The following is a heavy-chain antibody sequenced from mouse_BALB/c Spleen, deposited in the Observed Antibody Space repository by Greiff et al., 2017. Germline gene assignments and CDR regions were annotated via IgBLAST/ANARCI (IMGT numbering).Heavy chain of an antibody. V-gene: IGHV5-17*02. D-gene: IGHD4-1*01. CDR1: GFTFSSFG. J-gene: IGHJ3*01. CDR3: ARKGLTGPFAY. CDR2: ISSGSSTI. Sequence: EVQGVESGGGLVQPGGSRKLSCAASGFTFSSFGMHWVRQAPEKGLEWVAYISSGSSTIYYADTVKGRFTISRDNPKNTLFLQMTSLRSEDTAMYYCARKGLTGPFAYWGQGTLVTVSA.